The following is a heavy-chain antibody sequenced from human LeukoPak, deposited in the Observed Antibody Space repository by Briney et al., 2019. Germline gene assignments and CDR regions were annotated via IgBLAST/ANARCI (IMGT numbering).Heavy chain of an antibody. Sequence: PGGSLRLSCAASGFTFYDYGMSSVRHVPGKGLEWVSGIIWNGGSTVYADSGKGRFTISRDNAKNSLYLQMNSLRAEDTAVYYCASGSRKSYYYYYMDVWGKGTTVTVSS. V-gene: IGHV3-20*04. D-gene: IGHD2-2*03. CDR1: GFTFYDYG. CDR2: IIWNGGST. J-gene: IGHJ6*03. CDR3: ASGSRKSYYYYYMDV.